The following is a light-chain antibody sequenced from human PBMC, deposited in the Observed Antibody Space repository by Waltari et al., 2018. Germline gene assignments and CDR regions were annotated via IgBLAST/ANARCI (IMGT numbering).Light chain of an antibody. CDR2: EAT. CDR1: RSDIGAYNF. V-gene: IGLV2-23*01. J-gene: IGLJ2*01. Sequence: QSVLTQPASVSGSPGQSITISCTGTRSDIGAYNFVSWFQQLPGQAPRRLSTEATKRPSGVSYRFSGSKSGNTASLSISDLQAEDEADYYCCSYVGGSRVLFGGGTKLTV. CDR3: CSYVGGSRVL.